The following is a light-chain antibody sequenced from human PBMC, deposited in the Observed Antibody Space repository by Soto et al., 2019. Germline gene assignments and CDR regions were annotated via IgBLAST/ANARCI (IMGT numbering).Light chain of an antibody. V-gene: IGLV2-14*01. CDR1: SSDVGGYNY. Sequence: QSALTQPASVSGSPGQSITISCTGTSSDVGGYNYVSWYQHHPGKSPKLIIYEVNNRPSGVSFRFSGSKSGSTASLSISGLQADDEADYYCSSYTTTSTVIFGGGTQLTVL. CDR3: SSYTTTSTVI. J-gene: IGLJ7*01. CDR2: EVN.